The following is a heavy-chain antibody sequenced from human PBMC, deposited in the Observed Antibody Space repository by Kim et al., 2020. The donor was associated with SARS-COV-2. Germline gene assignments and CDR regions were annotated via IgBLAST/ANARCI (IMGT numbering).Heavy chain of an antibody. CDR2: IIPIFGTA. J-gene: IGHJ4*02. D-gene: IGHD3-10*01. V-gene: IGHV1-69*13. CDR3: ARGELRHGSGSYYHIFPRYYFDY. CDR1: GGTFSSYA. Sequence: SVKVSCKASGGTFSSYAISWVRQAPGQGLEWMGGIIPIFGTANYAQKFQGRVTITADESTSTAYMELSSLRSEDTAVYYCARGELRHGSGSYYHIFPRYYFDYWGQGTLVTVSS.